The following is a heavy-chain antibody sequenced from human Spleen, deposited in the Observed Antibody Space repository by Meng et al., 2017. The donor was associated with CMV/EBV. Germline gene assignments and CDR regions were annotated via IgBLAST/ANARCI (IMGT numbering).Heavy chain of an antibody. D-gene: IGHD3-10*01. Sequence: GESLKISCAASGFTFSDYYMSWIRQAPGKGLEWVSYISSSSSYIYYADSVKGRFTISRDNAKNSLYLQMNSLRAEDTAVYYCARDGYYGSGSYYRNYYYYGMDVWGQGTTVTVSS. J-gene: IGHJ6*02. CDR1: GFTFSDYY. CDR3: ARDGYYGSGSYYRNYYYYGMDV. V-gene: IGHV3-11*06. CDR2: ISSSSSYI.